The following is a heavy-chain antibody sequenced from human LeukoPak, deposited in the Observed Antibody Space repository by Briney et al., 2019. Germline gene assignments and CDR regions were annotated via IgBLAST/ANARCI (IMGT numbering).Heavy chain of an antibody. J-gene: IGHJ5*02. Sequence: DSVKVSCKASGYTFTSYAISWVRQAPGQGLEWMGWISADNGNTDYAQRFQGRVTMTRDMSTSTDYMELSSLRSEDTAVYYCARDNSVEDTAWWFDPWGQGTLVTVSS. D-gene: IGHD4-23*01. V-gene: IGHV1-18*01. CDR2: ISADNGNT. CDR3: ARDNSVEDTAWWFDP. CDR1: GYTFTSYA.